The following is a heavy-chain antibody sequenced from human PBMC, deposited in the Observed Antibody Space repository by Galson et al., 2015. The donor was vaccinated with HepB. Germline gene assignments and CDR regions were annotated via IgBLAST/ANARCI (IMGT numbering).Heavy chain of an antibody. V-gene: IGHV3-21*01. CDR2: ISSSSTYI. D-gene: IGHD6-6*01. Sequence: SLRLSCAASGFTFSNYAMSWVRQAPGKGLEWVSSISSSSTYIYYTDSMKGRFTISRDNAKNSLYLQMNSLRAEDTAVYYCARAQNPLAARADYYYYYGMDVWGQGTTVTVSS. J-gene: IGHJ6*02. CDR3: ARAQNPLAARADYYYYYGMDV. CDR1: GFTFSNYA.